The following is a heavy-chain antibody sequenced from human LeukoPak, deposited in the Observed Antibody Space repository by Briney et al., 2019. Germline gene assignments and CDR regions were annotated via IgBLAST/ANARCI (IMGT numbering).Heavy chain of an antibody. D-gene: IGHD3-3*01. Sequence: SETLSLTCSVYGGSFSDYYWTWIRQPPGKGLEWIGEINHSGSPNNNPSLKSRVSISFDTSKNQFSLKLTSVTAADTAVYYCGSRRTAMFGVIKGPIDYWGQGTLVTVSS. CDR3: GSRRTAMFGVIKGPIDY. CDR2: INHSGSP. CDR1: GGSFSDYY. V-gene: IGHV4-34*01. J-gene: IGHJ4*02.